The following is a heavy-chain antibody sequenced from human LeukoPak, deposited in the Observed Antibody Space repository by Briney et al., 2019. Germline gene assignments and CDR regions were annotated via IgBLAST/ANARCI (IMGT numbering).Heavy chain of an antibody. J-gene: IGHJ4*02. CDR3: ASLPGYYDSSGYLDY. CDR2: IYPGDSDT. V-gene: IGHV5-51*01. Sequence: GESLKISCKGSGYSFTSYWIGWVRQLPGKGLEWMGIIYPGDSDTRYSPSFQGQVTISADKSISTAYLQWSSLKASDTAMYYCASLPGYYDSSGYLDYWGQETLVTVSS. D-gene: IGHD3-22*01. CDR1: GYSFTSYW.